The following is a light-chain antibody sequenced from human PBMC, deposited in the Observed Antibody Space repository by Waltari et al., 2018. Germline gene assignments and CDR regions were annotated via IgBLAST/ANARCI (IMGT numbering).Light chain of an antibody. CDR1: QSISNW. CDR3: QQYNSYSLLT. Sequence: DSQMTQSPSTLSASVGDRVTITGRASQSISNWLAWYQQKPGKVPKLLIYKASTLESGVPSRFSGSGSGTEFTLTISSLQPDDFATYYCQQYNSYSLLTFGGGTKVEIK. J-gene: IGKJ4*01. CDR2: KAS. V-gene: IGKV1-5*03.